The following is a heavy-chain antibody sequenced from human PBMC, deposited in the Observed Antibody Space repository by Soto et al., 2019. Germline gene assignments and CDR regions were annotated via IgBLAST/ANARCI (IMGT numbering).Heavy chain of an antibody. D-gene: IGHD3-10*01. CDR1: GFTFSSYS. J-gene: IGHJ5*02. CDR2: ISSSSSYI. CDR3: ARSMYYYGSGTIGA. V-gene: IGHV3-21*01. Sequence: EVQLVESGGGLVKPGGSLRLSCAASGFTFSSYSMNWVRQAPGKGLDWVSSISSSSSYIYYADSVKGRFTISRDNAKNSLYLQMNSLRAEDTAVYYCARSMYYYGSGTIGAWGQGTLVTVS.